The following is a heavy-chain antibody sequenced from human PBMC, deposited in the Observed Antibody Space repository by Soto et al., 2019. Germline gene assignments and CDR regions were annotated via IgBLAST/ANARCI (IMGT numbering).Heavy chain of an antibody. Sequence: QLLESGPGLVKPSETLSLTCTVSGGSISSSSYYWGWIRQPPGKGLEWIGSIYYSGSTYYNPSLKSRVTISVDTSKNQFSLKLSSVTAADTAVYYCARLKARSRQTYYFDYWGQGTLVTVSS. CDR2: IYYSGST. CDR1: GGSISSSSYY. CDR3: ARLKARSRQTYYFDY. J-gene: IGHJ4*02. V-gene: IGHV4-39*01.